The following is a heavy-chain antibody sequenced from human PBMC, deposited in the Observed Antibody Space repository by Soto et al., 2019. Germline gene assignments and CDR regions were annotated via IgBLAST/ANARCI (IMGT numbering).Heavy chain of an antibody. V-gene: IGHV1-46*01. D-gene: IGHD1-26*01. CDR1: GYTFTSYY. CDR2: INPSGGST. Sequence: ASVKVSCKASGYTFTSYYMHWVRQAPGQGLEWMGIINPSGGSTSYAQKFQGRVTMTRDTSTSTVYMELSSLRSEDAAVYYCASGIVGATGFDYWGQGTLVTVSS. CDR3: ASGIVGATGFDY. J-gene: IGHJ4*02.